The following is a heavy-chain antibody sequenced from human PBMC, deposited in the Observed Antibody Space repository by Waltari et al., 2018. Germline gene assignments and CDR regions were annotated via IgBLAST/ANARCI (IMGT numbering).Heavy chain of an antibody. CDR3: AKDILSSSSGCLGY. Sequence: EVQLVESGGGLVQPGRSLRLSCAASGFTFDDYAMHWVRQAPGKGLEWVSGISWNSGSIGYADSVKGRFTISRDNAKNSLYLQMNSLRAEDTALYYCAKDILSSSSGCLGYWGQGTLVTVSS. V-gene: IGHV3-9*01. CDR2: ISWNSGSI. CDR1: GFTFDDYA. D-gene: IGHD6-6*01. J-gene: IGHJ4*02.